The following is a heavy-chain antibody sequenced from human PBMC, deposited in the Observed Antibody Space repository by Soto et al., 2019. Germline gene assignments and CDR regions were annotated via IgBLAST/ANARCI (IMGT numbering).Heavy chain of an antibody. J-gene: IGHJ4*02. V-gene: IGHV4-4*07. Sequence: SETLSLTCTVSGGSISSYYWSWIRQPAGKGLEWIGRIYTSGSTNYNPSLKSRVTMSVDTSKNQFSLKLSSVTAADTAVYYCGAYYDILTPTKVLGWGQGTLVTV. D-gene: IGHD3-9*01. CDR3: GAYYDILTPTKVLG. CDR2: IYTSGST. CDR1: GGSISSYY.